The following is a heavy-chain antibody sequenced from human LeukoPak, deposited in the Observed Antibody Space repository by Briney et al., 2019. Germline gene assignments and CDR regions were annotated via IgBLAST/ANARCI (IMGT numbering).Heavy chain of an antibody. V-gene: IGHV1-18*01. J-gene: IGHJ4*02. CDR1: GYTFTGYG. CDR2: ISAYNGNT. Sequence: ASVKVSCKASGYTFTGYGISWVRQAPGQGLEWMGWISAYNGNTNYAQKLQGRVTMTTDTSTSTAYMELRSLRSDDTAVYYCARDPPPYDILTGYYPAPCDYWGQGTLVTVSS. D-gene: IGHD3-9*01. CDR3: ARDPPPYDILTGYYPAPCDY.